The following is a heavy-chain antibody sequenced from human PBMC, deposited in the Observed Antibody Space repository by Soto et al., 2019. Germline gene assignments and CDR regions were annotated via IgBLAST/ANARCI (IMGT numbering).Heavy chain of an antibody. J-gene: IGHJ6*02. D-gene: IGHD3-10*01. CDR1: GGSFSGYY. V-gene: IGHV4-34*01. CDR3: AREVSWYYYYGMDV. Sequence: PSETLSLTCAVYGGSFSGYYWSWIRQPPGKGLEWIGEINHSGSTNYNPSLKSRVTISVDTSKNQFSLKLSSVTAADTAVYYCAREVSWYYYYGMDVWGQGTTVTVS. CDR2: INHSGST.